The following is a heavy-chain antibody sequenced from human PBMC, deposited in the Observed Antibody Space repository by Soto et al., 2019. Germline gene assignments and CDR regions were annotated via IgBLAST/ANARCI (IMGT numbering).Heavy chain of an antibody. J-gene: IGHJ6*02. V-gene: IGHV3-30-3*01. CDR2: ISYDGSNK. D-gene: IGHD3-3*01. Sequence: VGSLRLSCAASGFTFSSYAMHWVRQAPGKGLEWVAVISYDGSNKYYADSVKGRFTISRDNSKNTLYLQMNSLRAEDTAVYYCARTHQSGYNACGMDVWGQGTTVTVSS. CDR1: GFTFSSYA. CDR3: ARTHQSGYNACGMDV.